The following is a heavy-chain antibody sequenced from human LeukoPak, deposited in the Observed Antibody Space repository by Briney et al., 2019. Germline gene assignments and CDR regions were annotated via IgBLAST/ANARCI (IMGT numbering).Heavy chain of an antibody. J-gene: IGHJ6*02. CDR3: ARGRTYYYDTSGYYPSIYYGMDV. V-gene: IGHV4-34*01. CDR2: INHGEST. Sequence: PSETLSLTCAVSGVSFSGYYWYWLRQPPGKGLEWIGEINHGESTNYNPSLKSRATLSVDTSKNQFSLKLTSVTAADTAVYYCARGRTYYYDTSGYYPSIYYGMDVWGQGTTVIVSS. CDR1: GVSFSGYY. D-gene: IGHD3-22*01.